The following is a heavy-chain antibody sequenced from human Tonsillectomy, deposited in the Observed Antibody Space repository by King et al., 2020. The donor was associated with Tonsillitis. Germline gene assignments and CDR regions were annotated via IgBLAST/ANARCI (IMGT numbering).Heavy chain of an antibody. V-gene: IGHV3-21*01. CDR2: SSSTSSYI. Sequence: QLVQSGGDLVKPGGSLRLSGAASGFTFSTYSMNWVRQAPGKGLEWGSSSSSTSSYIYYADSLKGRVTISRDNAKNSLFAQMNSLRAEDTAVYYCARYLSGDSSGYDAFDIWGQGTMVTVSS. J-gene: IGHJ3*02. CDR3: ARYLSGDSSGYDAFDI. CDR1: GFTFSTYS. D-gene: IGHD3-22*01.